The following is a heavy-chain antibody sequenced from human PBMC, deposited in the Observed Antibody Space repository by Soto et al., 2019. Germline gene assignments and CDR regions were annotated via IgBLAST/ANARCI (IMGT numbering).Heavy chain of an antibody. V-gene: IGHV3-30*18. CDR3: AKIPMRPGGMS. J-gene: IGHJ5*02. Sequence: GGSLSLSCAASGFTFSSYGMHWVRQAPGKGLEWVAVISYDGSNKYYADSVKGRFTISRDNSKNTLYLQMNSLRAEDTAVYYCAKIPMRPGGMSWGQGTLVTVSS. D-gene: IGHD2-2*01. CDR1: GFTFSSYG. CDR2: ISYDGSNK.